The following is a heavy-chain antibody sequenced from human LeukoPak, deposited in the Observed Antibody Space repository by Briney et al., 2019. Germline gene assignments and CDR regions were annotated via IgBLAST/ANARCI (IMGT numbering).Heavy chain of an antibody. V-gene: IGHV4-59*01. J-gene: IGHJ5*02. CDR2: IYYSGST. CDR3: ARVYIVVVPAAMNWFDP. CDR1: GGSISPYY. Sequence: PSETLSLTCTVSGGSISPYYWSWVRQPPGKGLEWIGYIYYSGSTNYNPSLKSRVTISVDTSKNQFSLKLSSVTAADTAVYYCARVYIVVVPAAMNWFDPWGQGTLVTVSS. D-gene: IGHD2-2*01.